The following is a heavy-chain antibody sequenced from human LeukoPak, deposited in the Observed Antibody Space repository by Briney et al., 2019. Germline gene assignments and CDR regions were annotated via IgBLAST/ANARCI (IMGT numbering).Heavy chain of an antibody. CDR3: ALAAAAAPFDY. V-gene: IGHV1-2*04. J-gene: IGHJ4*02. D-gene: IGHD6-25*01. Sequence: ASVKVSCKASGYTFTGYYMHWVRQAPGQGLEWMGWINLNSGGTNYAQKFQGWVTMTRDTSISTAYMELSRLRSDDTAVYYCALAAAAAPFDYWGQGTLVTVSS. CDR1: GYTFTGYY. CDR2: INLNSGGT.